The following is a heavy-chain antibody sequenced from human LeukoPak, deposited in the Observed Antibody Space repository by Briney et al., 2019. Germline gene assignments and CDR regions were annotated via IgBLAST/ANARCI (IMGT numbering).Heavy chain of an antibody. D-gene: IGHD5-24*01. V-gene: IGHV3-30*18. J-gene: IGHJ6*02. Sequence: GRSLRLSCAASGFNFRTYGMHWVRQAPGKGLEWVAVISYDGSNKYYADSVKGRFTISRDNSKNTLYLQMNSLRAEDTAVYYCAKDREMATTSYYYYGMDVWGQGTTVTVSS. CDR2: ISYDGSNK. CDR3: AKDREMATTSYYYYGMDV. CDR1: GFNFRTYG.